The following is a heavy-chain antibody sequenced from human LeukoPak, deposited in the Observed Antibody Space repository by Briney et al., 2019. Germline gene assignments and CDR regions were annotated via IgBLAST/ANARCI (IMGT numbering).Heavy chain of an antibody. D-gene: IGHD3-10*01. Sequence: SETLSLTCTVSGGSISSGGYYWSWIRQHPGKGLEWIGYIYYSGSTYYNPSLKSRVTISVDTSKNQFSLKLSSVTAADTAAYYCARGKITMVRGGTANFDYWGQGTLVTVSS. CDR2: IYYSGST. CDR3: ARGKITMVRGGTANFDY. J-gene: IGHJ4*02. CDR1: GGSISSGGYY. V-gene: IGHV4-31*03.